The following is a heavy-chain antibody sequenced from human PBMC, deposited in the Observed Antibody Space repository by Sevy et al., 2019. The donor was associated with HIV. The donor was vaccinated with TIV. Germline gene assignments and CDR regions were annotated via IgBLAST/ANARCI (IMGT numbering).Heavy chain of an antibody. Sequence: ASVKVSCNVSGYRLSELSTYWVRQTPAKGLEGMGGFDPEYDDPIYAQNFQGRVTMTEDTSTDTAYMELSSLTSEDTAAYYCATLIVGTSFLRLWGPGTLVTVSS. CDR2: FDPEYDDP. CDR1: GYRLSELS. D-gene: IGHD1-26*01. V-gene: IGHV1-24*01. CDR3: ATLIVGTSFLRL. J-gene: IGHJ4*02.